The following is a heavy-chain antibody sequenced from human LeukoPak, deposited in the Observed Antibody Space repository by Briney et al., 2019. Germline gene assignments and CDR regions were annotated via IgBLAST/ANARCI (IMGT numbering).Heavy chain of an antibody. J-gene: IGHJ4*02. CDR2: IYTSGST. V-gene: IGHV4-4*07. CDR3: ARGGYYYDSSGCPFDY. CDR1: GGSISSYY. Sequence: SETLSLTCTVSGGSISSYYWSWIRQPAGKGLEWIGRIYTSGSTNYNPSLKSRVTMSVDTSKNQFSLKLSSVTAADTAVYYCARGGYYYDSSGCPFDYWGQGTLVTVSS. D-gene: IGHD3-22*01.